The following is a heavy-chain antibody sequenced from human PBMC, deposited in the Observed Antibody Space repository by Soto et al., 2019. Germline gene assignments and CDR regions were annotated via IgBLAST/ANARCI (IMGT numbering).Heavy chain of an antibody. CDR2: TYYRSKWYN. CDR3: ARDTYSSGWYGWYYGMDV. Sequence: SQTLSLTCAISGDSVSSNSAAWNWIRQSPSRGLEWLGRTYYRSKWYNDYAVSVKSRITINPGTSKNQFSLQLNSVTPEDTAVYYCARDTYSSGWYGWYYGMDVWGQGTTVTVSS. V-gene: IGHV6-1*01. CDR1: GDSVSSNSAA. J-gene: IGHJ6*02. D-gene: IGHD6-19*01.